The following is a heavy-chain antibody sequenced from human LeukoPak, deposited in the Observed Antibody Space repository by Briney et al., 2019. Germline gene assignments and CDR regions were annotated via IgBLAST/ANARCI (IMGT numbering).Heavy chain of an antibody. CDR3: ARGILRFLEWLRTELDY. CDR1: GYTFTSYD. J-gene: IGHJ4*02. CDR2: MNPNSGNT. D-gene: IGHD3-3*01. Sequence: ASVKVSCKPSGYTFTSYDINWVRQATGQGLEWMGWMNPNSGNTGYAQKFQGRVTITRNTSISTAYMERSSLRSEDTAVYYCARGILRFLEWLRTELDYWGQGTLVTVSS. V-gene: IGHV1-8*03.